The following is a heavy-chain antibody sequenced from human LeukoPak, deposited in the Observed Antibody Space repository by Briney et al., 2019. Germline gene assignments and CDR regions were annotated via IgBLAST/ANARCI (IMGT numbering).Heavy chain of an antibody. CDR3: ARGEYQLLIDY. V-gene: IGHV4-59*01. J-gene: IGHJ4*02. Sequence: SETLSLTCTVSGGSISSYYWSWIRQPPGKGLEWIGYIYYSGSTNYNPSLKSRVTISVDTSKNQFSLKLSSVTAADTAVYYCARGEYQLLIDYWGQGTLVTVSS. CDR2: IYYSGST. CDR1: GGSISSYY. D-gene: IGHD2-2*01.